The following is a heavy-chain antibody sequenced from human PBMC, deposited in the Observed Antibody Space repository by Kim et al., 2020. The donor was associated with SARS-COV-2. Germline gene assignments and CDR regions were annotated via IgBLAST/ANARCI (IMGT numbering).Heavy chain of an antibody. D-gene: IGHD5-12*01. Sequence: GGSLRLSCAASGFTVSSNYMSWVRQAPGKGLEWVSVIYSGCSTYYADSVKCRFTISIHNSKNTLYLQMNSLRAEDTAVYYCARDTRGYSGYDYVFDYWGQGPLVTVAS. V-gene: IGHV3-53*04. CDR3: ARDTRGYSGYDYVFDY. CDR1: GFTVSSNY. J-gene: IGHJ4*01. CDR2: IYSGCST.